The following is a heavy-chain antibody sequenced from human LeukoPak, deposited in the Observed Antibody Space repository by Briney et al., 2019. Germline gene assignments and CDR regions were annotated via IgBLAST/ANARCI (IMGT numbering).Heavy chain of an antibody. Sequence: SGGSLRLSCAASGFIFRNYAMSWVRQAPGKGLEWVSAITGSGDTTYYADSVKGRFTISRDNSKNTLYVEMNTLRAEDTAVYYRAKWGDYDILTGYYVSDFWGQGTLVTVSS. V-gene: IGHV3-23*01. D-gene: IGHD3-9*01. J-gene: IGHJ4*02. CDR3: AKWGDYDILTGYYVSDF. CDR2: ITGSGDTT. CDR1: GFIFRNYA.